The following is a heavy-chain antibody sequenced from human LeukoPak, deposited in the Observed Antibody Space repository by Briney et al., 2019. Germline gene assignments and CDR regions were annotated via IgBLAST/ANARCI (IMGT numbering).Heavy chain of an antibody. CDR1: GGSISSGDYY. CDR3: ARWSLLASSGGFYYGMDV. V-gene: IGHV4-30-4*01. Sequence: PSQTLSLTCTVSGGSISSGDYYWSWIRQPPGKGLEWIGYIYYSGSTYYNPSLKSRVTISVDTSKNQFSLKLSSVTAADTAVYYCARWSLLASSGGFYYGMDVWGQGTTVTVSS. J-gene: IGHJ6*02. CDR2: IYYSGST. D-gene: IGHD3-22*01.